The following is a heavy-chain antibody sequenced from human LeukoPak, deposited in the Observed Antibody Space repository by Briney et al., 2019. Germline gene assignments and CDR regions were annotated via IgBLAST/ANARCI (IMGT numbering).Heavy chain of an antibody. D-gene: IGHD3-16*01. CDR1: GFTFSSYA. CDR2: ISGSGGST. J-gene: IGHJ4*02. V-gene: IGHV3-23*01. CDR3: KGGRGSADY. Sequence: GGSLRLPCAASGFTFSSYAKSWVRQAPGKGLEWVSAISGSGGSTYSADSVKGRFTISRDNSKNTVYLQMNSLRAEGKAVYYCKGGRGSADYWGQGTLVTVSS.